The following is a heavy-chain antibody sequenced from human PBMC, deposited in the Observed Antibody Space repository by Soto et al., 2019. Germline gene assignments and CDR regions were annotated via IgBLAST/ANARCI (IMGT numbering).Heavy chain of an antibody. CDR3: ARGLTIFGVVIGY. Sequence: ASVKVSCKTSGYTCTNYVVDWVLQAPGQGLEWMGWINSGNGNTKYSEKFQGRVTITRDTSASTAYMELNSLTSEDTAVYYCARGLTIFGVVIGYWGQGTLVTVSS. V-gene: IGHV1-3*01. CDR1: GYTCTNYV. D-gene: IGHD3-3*01. J-gene: IGHJ4*02. CDR2: INSGNGNT.